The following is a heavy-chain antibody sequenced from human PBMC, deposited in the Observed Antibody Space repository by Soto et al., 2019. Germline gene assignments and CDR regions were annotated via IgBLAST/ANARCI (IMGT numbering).Heavy chain of an antibody. CDR3: AKDIRSIWTKNWFDP. J-gene: IGHJ5*02. CDR1: GDPFSSNA. Sequence: GGSLRLCCAASGDPFSSNAMSWIRQAPGKGLEWVSAISAGGGTTSYSDSVKGRFTISRDNSKNTLYLQMNTLKAEDTAVYYCAKDIRSIWTKNWFDPWGQGTLVTVSS. CDR2: ISAGGGTT. V-gene: IGHV3-23*01. D-gene: IGHD6-6*01.